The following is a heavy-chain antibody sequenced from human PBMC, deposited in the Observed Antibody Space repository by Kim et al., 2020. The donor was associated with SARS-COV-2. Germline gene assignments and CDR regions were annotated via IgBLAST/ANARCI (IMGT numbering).Heavy chain of an antibody. CDR1: GGTFSSYA. Sequence: SVKVSCKASGGTFSSYAISWVRQAPGQGLEWMGRIIPILGIANYAQKFQGRVTITADKSTSTAYMELSNLRSEDTAVSYCARDSSAMYRSPPNFDYWGQ. J-gene: IGHJ4*02. CDR3: ARDSSAMYRSPPNFDY. D-gene: IGHD2-8*02. V-gene: IGHV1-69*04. CDR2: IIPILGIA.